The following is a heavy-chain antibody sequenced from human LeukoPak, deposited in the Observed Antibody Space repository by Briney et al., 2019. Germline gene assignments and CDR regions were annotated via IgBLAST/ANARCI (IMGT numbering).Heavy chain of an antibody. CDR3: VRAWDYGDPTSTFDY. V-gene: IGHV1-2*02. Sequence: ASVKVSCKASGYTFTGYYMHWVRQAPGQGLEWMGWINPNSGGTNYAQKFQGRVTMTRDTSISTAYMELSRLRSDDTAVYYCVRAWDYGDPTSTFDYWGQGTLVTVSS. J-gene: IGHJ4*02. CDR2: INPNSGGT. D-gene: IGHD4-17*01. CDR1: GYTFTGYY.